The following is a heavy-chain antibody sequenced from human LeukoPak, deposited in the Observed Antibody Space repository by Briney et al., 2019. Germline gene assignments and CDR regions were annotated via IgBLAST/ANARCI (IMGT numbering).Heavy chain of an antibody. CDR3: ARLTSSSWYNCFDY. J-gene: IGHJ4*02. V-gene: IGHV1-46*01. D-gene: IGHD6-13*01. CDR2: INPRDASA. Sequence: ASVKVSCKASGYTFTYYYIHWVRHAPGQGLEWMGVINPRDASATYAENFQGRVTLTSDTSTSTVYMELSGLKSEDTAVFYRARLTSSSWYNCFDYWGQGTLVTVSS. CDR1: GYTFTYYY.